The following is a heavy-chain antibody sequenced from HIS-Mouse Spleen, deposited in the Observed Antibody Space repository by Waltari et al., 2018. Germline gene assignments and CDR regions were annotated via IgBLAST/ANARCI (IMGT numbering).Heavy chain of an antibody. Sequence: QVQLVESGGGVVQPGRSLRLSCAASGFTFSSYGMHWVRQAPGKGLEWVAVISYDGSNKYYADSVKGRFTISRDNAKNTLYLQMNSLRAEDTAVYYCARERLWYFDLWGRGTLVTVSS. CDR1: GFTFSSYG. J-gene: IGHJ2*01. CDR3: ARERLWYFDL. V-gene: IGHV3-30*03. CDR2: ISYDGSNK.